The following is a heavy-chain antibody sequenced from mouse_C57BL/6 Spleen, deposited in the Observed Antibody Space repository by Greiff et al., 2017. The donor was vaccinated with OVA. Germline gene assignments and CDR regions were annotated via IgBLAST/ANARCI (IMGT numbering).Heavy chain of an antibody. CDR3: ARGSLGDYYAMDY. Sequence: DVKLVESVAELVRPGASVKLSCTASGFNIKNTYMHWVKQRPEQGLEWIGRIDPANGNTKYAPKFQGKATITADTSSNTAYLQLSSLTSEDTAIYYCARGSLGDYYAMDYWGQGTSVTVSS. J-gene: IGHJ4*01. CDR2: IDPANGNT. D-gene: IGHD3-1*01. V-gene: IGHV14-3*01. CDR1: GFNIKNTY.